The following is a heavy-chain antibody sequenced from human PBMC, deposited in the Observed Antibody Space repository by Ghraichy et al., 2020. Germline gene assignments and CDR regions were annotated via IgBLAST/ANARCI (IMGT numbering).Heavy chain of an antibody. Sequence: SAPTLVKPTQTLTLTCTFSGFSLTTSGVCVTWIRQPPGKALEWLAVIDWDDDKYYSTSLKTRLTISKDTSKNQVVLTMTKMNPADTATYYCARIVETERYSSGFDYWGPGTLVTVSS. D-gene: IGHD5-18*01. CDR3: ARIVETERYSSGFDY. V-gene: IGHV2-70*01. CDR1: GFSLTTSGVC. CDR2: IDWDDDK. J-gene: IGHJ4*02.